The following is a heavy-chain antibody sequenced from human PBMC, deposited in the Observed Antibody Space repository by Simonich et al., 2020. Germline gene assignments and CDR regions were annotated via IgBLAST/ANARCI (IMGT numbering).Heavy chain of an antibody. J-gene: IGHJ4*02. Sequence: QVQLVQSGAEVKKPGASVQVSCKASGYTFTSYGISWVRQAPGQGLEWMGGISAYKGNKNYAQKLQGRVTMTTDTATSTAYMGLRSLRSDDTAVYYCARASRGTWWYYYFDYWGQGTLVTVSS. CDR1: GYTFTSYG. D-gene: IGHD2-15*01. V-gene: IGHV1-18*01. CDR3: ARASRGTWWYYYFDY. CDR2: ISAYKGNK.